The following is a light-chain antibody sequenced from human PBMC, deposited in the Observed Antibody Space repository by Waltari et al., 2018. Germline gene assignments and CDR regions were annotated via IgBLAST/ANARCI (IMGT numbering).Light chain of an antibody. CDR2: EGS. J-gene: IGLJ2*01. V-gene: IGLV2-23*01. Sequence: QSALTPPASVSGSLGQPITLSCTGANLNVGTSNLFSWYQQHPGKAPNPTIYEGSKRPSGVSNRFSGSQSGNTASLTISGLQAEDDGDYYCCSYAGSSTYVLFGGGTKLTVL. CDR1: NLNVGTSNL. CDR3: CSYAGSSTYVL.